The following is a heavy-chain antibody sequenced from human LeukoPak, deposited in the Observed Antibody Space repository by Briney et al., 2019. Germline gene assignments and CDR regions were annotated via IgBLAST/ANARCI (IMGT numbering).Heavy chain of an antibody. CDR3: ARHATPIGSLDAFDI. D-gene: IGHD1-26*01. J-gene: IGHJ3*02. V-gene: IGHV3-23*01. CDR1: GFTFSSYG. Sequence: RGTLRLSCAASGFTFSSYGMSWVRQAPGRGLEWVSTISGSGGSTYYADSVKGRFTISRDNSKNTLYLQMNSLRAEDTAVYYCARHATPIGSLDAFDIWGQGTMVTVSS. CDR2: ISGSGGST.